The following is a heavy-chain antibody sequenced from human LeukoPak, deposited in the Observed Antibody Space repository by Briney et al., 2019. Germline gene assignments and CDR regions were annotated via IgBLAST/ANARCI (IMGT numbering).Heavy chain of an antibody. D-gene: IGHD6-13*01. J-gene: IGHJ4*02. Sequence: SEALSLTCTVSGGSISSSSYYWGWIRQPPGKGLEWIGSIYYSGSTSYNPSLKSRVTISVDTSKNQLSLKLSSVTAADTAVYYCASARTSSRSWFTFDYWGQGILFTVSS. V-gene: IGHV4-39*01. CDR1: GGSISSSSYY. CDR2: IYYSGST. CDR3: ASARTSSRSWFTFDY.